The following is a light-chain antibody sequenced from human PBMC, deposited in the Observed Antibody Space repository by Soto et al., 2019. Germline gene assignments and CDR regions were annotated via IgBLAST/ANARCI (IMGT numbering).Light chain of an antibody. Sequence: HSVLTQPVSVSGSPGQSITISCTGTSSNVGNYNFVSWYQQHPGKVPKLMIHDVSKRPSGISNRFSGSKSGNTASLTISGLQAEDEADYYCCSYAGSNNVVFGGGTKLTVL. J-gene: IGLJ2*01. V-gene: IGLV2-23*02. CDR2: DVS. CDR3: CSYAGSNNVV. CDR1: SSNVGNYNF.